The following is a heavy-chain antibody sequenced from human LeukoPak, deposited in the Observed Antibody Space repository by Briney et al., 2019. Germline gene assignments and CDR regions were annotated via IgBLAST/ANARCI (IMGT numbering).Heavy chain of an antibody. D-gene: IGHD5-24*01. J-gene: IGHJ4*02. Sequence: GGCLRLSCAASLFTLSDYYMSWIRQAPGKGREWVGFIRSKTFGEAAEYAASVKGRFTISTDDSKSIAYLQMNSLNSEDTAMYFCARTTERWLQLASWDYWGQGTLVTVSS. V-gene: IGHV3-71*01. CDR3: ARTTERWLQLASWDY. CDR2: IRSKTFGEAA. CDR1: LFTLSDYY.